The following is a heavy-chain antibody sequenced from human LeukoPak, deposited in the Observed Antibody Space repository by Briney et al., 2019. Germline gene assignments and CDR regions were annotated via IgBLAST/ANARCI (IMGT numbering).Heavy chain of an antibody. D-gene: IGHD1-1*01. CDR2: LYRDGTT. Sequence: PGGSLRLSCAASGFTVSSNYMSWVRQAPGKGLDWVSVLYRDGTTYYADSVKGRFTISRDTSRNTVYLQMNNPRAEDTAIYYCARERTTGGGLDYWGQGTLVTVS. V-gene: IGHV3-53*01. J-gene: IGHJ4*02. CDR3: ARERTTGGGLDY. CDR1: GFTVSSNY.